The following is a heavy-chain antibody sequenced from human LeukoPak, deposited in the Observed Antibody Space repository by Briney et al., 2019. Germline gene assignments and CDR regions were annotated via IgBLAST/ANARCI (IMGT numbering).Heavy chain of an antibody. CDR1: GFTFSTYW. J-gene: IGHJ3*02. V-gene: IGHV3-7*01. CDR2: IKQDESEQ. CDR3: ARDGGYYAFDI. Sequence: PGGSLRLSCAASGFTFSTYWMNWYRQAPGKGLEWVASIKQDESEQYYGDSVKGRFAVSRDNAKNSLFLQMNSLRAEDTAVYYCARDGGYYAFDIWGQGTMVTVSS. D-gene: IGHD2-15*01.